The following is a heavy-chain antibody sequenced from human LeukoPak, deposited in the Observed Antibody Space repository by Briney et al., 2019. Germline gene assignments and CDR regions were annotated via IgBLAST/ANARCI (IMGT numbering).Heavy chain of an antibody. J-gene: IGHJ4*02. D-gene: IGHD3-22*01. V-gene: IGHV4-31*03. CDR1: GGSISSGEY. CDR2: IYSTGIT. Sequence: PSETLSLTCTVSGGSISSGEYCSWIRHYPGKGLEWIGHIYSTGITSYNPSLDSRVSISVDTSRNQFSLKMSSVTAADTAVYYFARSTSEYYYDSSLGYWGQGTLVTVSS. CDR3: ARSTSEYYYDSSLGY.